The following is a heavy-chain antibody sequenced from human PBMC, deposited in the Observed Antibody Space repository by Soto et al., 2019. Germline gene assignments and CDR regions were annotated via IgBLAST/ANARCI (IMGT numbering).Heavy chain of an antibody. CDR1: GFTFSSYA. J-gene: IGHJ3*02. V-gene: IGHV3-23*01. CDR3: AKDRIAAAYSDAFDI. D-gene: IGHD6-13*01. Sequence: GESLKISCAASGFTFSSYAMSWVRQAPGKGLEWVSAISGSGGSTYYADSVKGRFTISRDNSKNTLYLQMNSLRAEDTAVYYCAKDRIAAAYSDAFDIWGQGTMVTVSS. CDR2: ISGSGGST.